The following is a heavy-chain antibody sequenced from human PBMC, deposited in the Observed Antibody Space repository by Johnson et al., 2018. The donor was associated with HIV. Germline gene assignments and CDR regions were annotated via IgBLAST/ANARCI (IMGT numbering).Heavy chain of an antibody. CDR1: GFTFSDYY. CDR2: INWNGGST. V-gene: IGHV3-20*04. D-gene: IGHD5-24*01. CDR3: ARVLNARPQWALDI. Sequence: EVQLVESGGGLVKPGGYLRLSCAASGFTFSDYYMSWIRQAPGKGLQWVSGINWNGGSTGYADSVKGRFTISRDNAKNSLYLQMNSLRAEDTALYFCARVLNARPQWALDIWGQGTMVTVSS. J-gene: IGHJ3*02.